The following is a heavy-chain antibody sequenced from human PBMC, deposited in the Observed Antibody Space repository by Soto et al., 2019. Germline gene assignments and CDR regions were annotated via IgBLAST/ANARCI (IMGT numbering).Heavy chain of an antibody. D-gene: IGHD2-8*01. Sequence: GGSLRLSCTTTGFTFTGSAIHWVRQAPGKGLEWIGRIRNKANNYATAYPASVTGRFTISRDDSKSTAYLEMSSLQTEDTAMNYCARPVLFDSGGKETLVTVSS. J-gene: IGHJ4*02. V-gene: IGHV3-73*01. CDR2: IRNKANNYAT. CDR1: GFTFTGSA. CDR3: ARPVLFDS.